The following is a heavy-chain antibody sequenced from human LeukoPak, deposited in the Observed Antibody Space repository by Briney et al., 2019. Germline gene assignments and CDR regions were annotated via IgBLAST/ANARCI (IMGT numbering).Heavy chain of an antibody. V-gene: IGHV1-2*02. D-gene: IGHD1-26*01. J-gene: IGHJ6*03. CDR3: AREGVGVGGSYYMDV. CDR2: INPNSGDT. CDR1: GYTFTGYY. Sequence: GASVKVSCKASGYTFTGYYIQWVRQAPGQGLEWMGWINPNSGDTNYAQKFQGRVTMTRDTSISTAYMELSRLRSDDTAVYYCAREGVGVGGSYYMDVWGKGTTVTISS.